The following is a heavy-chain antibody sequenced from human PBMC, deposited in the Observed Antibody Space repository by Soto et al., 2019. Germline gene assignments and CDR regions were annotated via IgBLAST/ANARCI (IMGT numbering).Heavy chain of an antibody. CDR3: ARMAGPWYFDL. CDR1: GGSLNNYY. V-gene: IGHV4-4*07. J-gene: IGHJ2*01. CDR2: IYTVGST. Sequence: QVQLQESGPRLVKPSETLSLTCTVSGGSLNNYYWSWIRQPAGKGLEWIGRIYTVGSTNYNPSLKSRVTMSIDTSKNQFSLRLTSVTAADTAVYYCARMAGPWYFDLWGRGTLVTVSS.